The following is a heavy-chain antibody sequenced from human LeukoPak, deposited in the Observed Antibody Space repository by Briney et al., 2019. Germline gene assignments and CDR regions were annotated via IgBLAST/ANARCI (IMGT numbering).Heavy chain of an antibody. D-gene: IGHD3-10*01. Sequence: SETLSLTCNVSGGSINNYYWSWIRQPPGKGLEWIGHVYYDGSNKNNPSLKSRVTMTVDTSKDQFSLKVTSVTAADTAMYFCARFGSYFEYWGQGILVTVSS. J-gene: IGHJ4*02. CDR1: GGSINNYY. CDR2: VYYDGSN. V-gene: IGHV4-59*12. CDR3: ARFGSYFEY.